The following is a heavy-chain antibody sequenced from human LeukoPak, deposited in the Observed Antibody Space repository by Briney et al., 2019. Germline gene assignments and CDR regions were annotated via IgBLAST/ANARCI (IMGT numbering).Heavy chain of an antibody. J-gene: IGHJ1*01. Sequence: GGSLRLSCAASGFTFSSYSMNWVRQAPGKGLEWVSYISSSSTIYYADSVKGRFTIPRDNAKNSLYLQMNSLRAEDTAVYYCARDRSYFQHWGQGTLVTVSS. CDR3: ARDRSYFQH. CDR2: ISSSSTI. CDR1: GFTFSSYS. V-gene: IGHV3-48*01. D-gene: IGHD3-10*01.